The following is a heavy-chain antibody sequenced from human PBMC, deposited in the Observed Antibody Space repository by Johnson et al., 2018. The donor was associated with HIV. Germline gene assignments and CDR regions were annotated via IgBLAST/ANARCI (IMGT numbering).Heavy chain of an antibody. Sequence: VQLVESGGGVVQPGRSLRLSCAASGFTFNTYWMHWVRQAPGKGLVWVARINTAGGSTSYVDSVKGRFTVSRDNAKNTLYLQMNSLRVEDTAIYYCARDGTETGADDGCDIWGQETMVTVSS. V-gene: IGHV3-74*01. CDR1: GFTFNTYW. J-gene: IGHJ3*02. CDR2: INTAGGST. D-gene: IGHD1-1*01. CDR3: ARDGTETGADDGCDI.